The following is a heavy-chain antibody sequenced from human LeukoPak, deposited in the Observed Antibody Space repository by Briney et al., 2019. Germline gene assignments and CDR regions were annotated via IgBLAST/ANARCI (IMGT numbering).Heavy chain of an antibody. CDR2: IYSSGSA. CDR3: GRDTHDDFWSGYSET. V-gene: IGHV3-66*01. J-gene: IGHJ5*02. CDR1: GFIVSRSY. Sequence: PGGSLRLSRAASGFIVSRSYMTWVRQAPGRGLEWVSVIYSSGSAFYADSVKDRFITSRDNSKNTLYLQMNRLRVDDTAIYYCGRDTHDDFWSGYSETWGQGTRVTVSS. D-gene: IGHD3-3*01.